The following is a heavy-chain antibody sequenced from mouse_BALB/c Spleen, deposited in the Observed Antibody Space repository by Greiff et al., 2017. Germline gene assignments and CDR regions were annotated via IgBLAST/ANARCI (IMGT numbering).Heavy chain of an antibody. CDR3: ARSGDYDGFAY. D-gene: IGHD2-4*01. CDR2: IDTSDSYT. J-gene: IGHJ3*01. V-gene: IGHV1-69*01. Sequence: QVQLKQPGAELVMPGASVKMSCKASGYTFTDYWMHWVKQRPGQGLEWIGAIDTSDSYTSYNQKFKGKATLTVDESSSTAYMQLSSLTSEDSAVYYCARSGDYDGFAYWGQGTLVTVSA. CDR1: GYTFTDYW.